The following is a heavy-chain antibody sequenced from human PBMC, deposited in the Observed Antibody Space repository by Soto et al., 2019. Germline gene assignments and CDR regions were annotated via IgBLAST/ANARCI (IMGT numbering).Heavy chain of an antibody. CDR3: AKAPANVPWWFAP. CDR1: GFTFSNYD. J-gene: IGHJ5*02. V-gene: IGHV3-23*01. CDR2: ISGSEGTT. Sequence: PGGSLRLSCAASGFTFSNYDMSWIRQVPGKGLEWISAISGSEGTTYYRDSVKGRFIISRDNSKSTVYLRINSLKIADTAVYYCAKAPANVPWWFAPWGQGTLVTVSS.